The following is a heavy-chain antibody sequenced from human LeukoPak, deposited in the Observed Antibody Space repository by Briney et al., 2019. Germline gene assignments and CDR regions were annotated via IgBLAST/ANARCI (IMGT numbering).Heavy chain of an antibody. V-gene: IGHV4-59*08. CDR1: GGSINSYY. J-gene: IGHJ6*03. CDR2: IYYSGST. CDR3: ARLHYGGNYGYYYYYMDV. D-gene: IGHD4-23*01. Sequence: SETLSLTCTVSGGSINSYYWSWIRQPPGKGLEWIGYIYYSGSTNYNPSLKSRVTISVDTSKNQFSLKLSSVTAADTAVYYCARLHYGGNYGYYYYYMDVWGKGTTVTISS.